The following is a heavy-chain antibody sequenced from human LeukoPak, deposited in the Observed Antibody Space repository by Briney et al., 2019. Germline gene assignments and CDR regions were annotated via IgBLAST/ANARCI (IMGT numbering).Heavy chain of an antibody. J-gene: IGHJ4*02. CDR2: ISRSSSST. D-gene: IGHD2-2*01. CDR3: AKGRGSTSIYDY. Sequence: GGSLRLSCAASGFTFSSYGMSWVRQAPGKGLEWVSFISRSSSSTYYADSVKGRFTMSRDTCKNTLYLQMNSMRDDDTAAYYCAKGRGSTSIYDYWGQVTLVTVSS. V-gene: IGHV3-23*01. CDR1: GFTFSSYG.